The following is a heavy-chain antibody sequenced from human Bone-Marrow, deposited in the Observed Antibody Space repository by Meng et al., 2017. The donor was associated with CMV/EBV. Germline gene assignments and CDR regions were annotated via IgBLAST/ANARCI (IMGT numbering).Heavy chain of an antibody. V-gene: IGHV6-1*01. J-gene: IGHJ4*02. Sequence: SQTLLTCAISGDSVSSNSAAWNWIRQSPSRGLEWLGRTYYRSKWYNDYAVSVKSRITINPDTSKNQFSLQLNSVTPEDTAVYYCAREGPGIAVAGPYYFDYWGQGTLVTVSS. CDR1: GDSVSSNSAA. D-gene: IGHD6-19*01. CDR2: TYYRSKWYN. CDR3: AREGPGIAVAGPYYFDY.